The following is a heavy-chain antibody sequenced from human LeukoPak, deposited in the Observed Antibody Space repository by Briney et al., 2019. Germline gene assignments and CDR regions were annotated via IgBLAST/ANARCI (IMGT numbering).Heavy chain of an antibody. CDR2: ISAYNGNT. V-gene: IGHV1-18*01. J-gene: IGHJ4*02. CDR3: ARHDFWSGYHYFDY. Sequence: PVASVKVSCKASGYTFTSYGISWVRQAPGQGLEWMGWISAYNGNTNYAQKLQGRVTMTTDISTSTAYMELRSLRSDDTAVYYCARHDFWSGYHYFDYWGQGTLVTVSS. CDR1: GYTFTSYG. D-gene: IGHD3-3*01.